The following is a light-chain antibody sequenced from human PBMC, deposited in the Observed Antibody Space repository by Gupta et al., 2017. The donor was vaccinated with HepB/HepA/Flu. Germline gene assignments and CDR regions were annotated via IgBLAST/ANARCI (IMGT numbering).Light chain of an antibody. Sequence: QSVVTQPPSVSAASAQKVTIPCSGSGTNVGYNYVSWYQQIPGRAPKLLTVEDNKRPSEIPDRFAGYTSCTSETLDIPALHTGDNGDEDDYKWQTGSSVVVMLGGGTKVTVL. CDR1: GTNVGYNY. CDR2: EDN. V-gene: IGLV1-51*02. J-gene: IGLJ3*02. CDR3: YKWQTGSSVVVM.